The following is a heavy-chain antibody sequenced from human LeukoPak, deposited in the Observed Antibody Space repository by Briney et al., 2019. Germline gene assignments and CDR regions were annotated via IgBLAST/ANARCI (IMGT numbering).Heavy chain of an antibody. Sequence: GGPLRLSCAASGFTFSSYSMNWVRQAPGKGLEWVSSISSSSSYIYYADSVKGRFTISRDNAKNSLYLQMNSLRAEDTAVYYCAREGVVVVAAYYYYGMDVWSKGTTVTVSS. CDR2: ISSSSSYI. D-gene: IGHD2-15*01. CDR3: AREGVVVVAAYYYYGMDV. CDR1: GFTFSSYS. J-gene: IGHJ6*04. V-gene: IGHV3-21*01.